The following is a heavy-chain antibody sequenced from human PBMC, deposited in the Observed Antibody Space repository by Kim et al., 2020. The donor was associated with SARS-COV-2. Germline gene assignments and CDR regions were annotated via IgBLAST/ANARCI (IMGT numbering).Heavy chain of an antibody. CDR2: ISAYNGNT. D-gene: IGHD2-21*02. CDR1: GYTFTSYG. CDR3: ARDTSGIVVVTATLYYYYGMDV. Sequence: ASVKVSCKASGYTFTSYGISWVRQAPGQGLEWMGWISAYNGNTNYAQKLQGRVTMTTDTSTSTAYMELRSLRSDDTAVYYCARDTSGIVVVTATLYYYYGMDVWGQGTTVTVS. V-gene: IGHV1-18*01. J-gene: IGHJ6*02.